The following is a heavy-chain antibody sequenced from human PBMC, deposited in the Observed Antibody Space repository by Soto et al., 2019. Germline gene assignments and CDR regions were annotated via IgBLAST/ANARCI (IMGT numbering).Heavy chain of an antibody. Sequence: QVQLVQSGAEVKKPGASVKVSCKASGYTFTSYGISWVRQAPGQGLEWMGWISGYNGNTNYAQKLQGRVTMTTDTSTSTAYMELRSLRFDDTAVYYCARTRSDYYASGSYYNVWGQGTLVTVSS. CDR1: GYTFTSYG. D-gene: IGHD3-10*01. CDR3: ARTRSDYYASGSYYNV. V-gene: IGHV1-18*01. J-gene: IGHJ4*02. CDR2: ISGYNGNT.